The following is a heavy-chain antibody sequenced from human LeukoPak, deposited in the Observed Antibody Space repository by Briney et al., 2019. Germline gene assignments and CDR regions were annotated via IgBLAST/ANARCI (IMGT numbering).Heavy chain of an antibody. CDR2: ISGSGGNT. Sequence: GGSLRLSCAVSGITLSNYGMSWVRQAPGKGLEWVSGISGSGGNTYYADSVKGRFTISRDNSKNTLYLQMNSLRADDTAVYYCARVGDWSNYFGMDAWGQGTTVSVSS. V-gene: IGHV3-23*01. D-gene: IGHD3-16*01. CDR1: GITLSNYG. J-gene: IGHJ6*02. CDR3: ARVGDWSNYFGMDA.